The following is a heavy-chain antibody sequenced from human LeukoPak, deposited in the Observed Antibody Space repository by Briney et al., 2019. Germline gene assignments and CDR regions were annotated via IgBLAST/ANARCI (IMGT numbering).Heavy chain of an antibody. V-gene: IGHV3-21*01. Sequence: GGSLRLSCAASGFTFSSYSMNWVRQAPGKGLEWVSSISSSSSHIYYADSVKGRFTISRDNAKNSLYLQMNSLRAEDTAVYYCARVGAKGAFDIWGQGTMVTVSS. CDR1: GFTFSSYS. CDR2: ISSSSSHI. CDR3: ARVGAKGAFDI. J-gene: IGHJ3*02. D-gene: IGHD1-26*01.